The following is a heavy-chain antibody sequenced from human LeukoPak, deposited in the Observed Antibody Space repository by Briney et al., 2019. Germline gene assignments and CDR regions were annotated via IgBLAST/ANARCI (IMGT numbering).Heavy chain of an antibody. D-gene: IGHD2-21*02. CDR2: ISGSGGST. V-gene: IGHV3-23*01. Sequence: PGGSLRLSCAASGFTFSSYAMSWVRQAPGKGLEWVSAISGSGGSTYYADSVKGRFTISRDNSKNTLYLQMNSLRAEDTAVYYCASPYCGGDCYSLDYWGQGTLVTVSS. CDR3: ASPYCGGDCYSLDY. J-gene: IGHJ4*02. CDR1: GFTFSSYA.